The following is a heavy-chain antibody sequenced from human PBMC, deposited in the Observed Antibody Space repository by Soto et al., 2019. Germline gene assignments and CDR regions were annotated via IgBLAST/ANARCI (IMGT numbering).Heavy chain of an antibody. CDR1: GGTFSSYA. J-gene: IGHJ3*02. D-gene: IGHD3-22*01. V-gene: IGHV1-69*12. CDR2: IIPIFGTA. Sequence: QVQLVQSGAEVKKPGSSVKVSCKASGGTFSSYAISWVRQAPGQGLEWMGGIIPIFGTANYAQKFQGRVTITADESTSTAYMELSRLRSEDTDVYYCASSLDVGGYFVSAFDIWGQGTMVTVSS. CDR3: ASSLDVGGYFVSAFDI.